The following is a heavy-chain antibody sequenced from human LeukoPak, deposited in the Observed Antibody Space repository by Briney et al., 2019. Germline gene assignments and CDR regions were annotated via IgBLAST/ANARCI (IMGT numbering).Heavy chain of an antibody. D-gene: IGHD4-17*01. CDR3: VVGLTKVTPFDY. J-gene: IGHJ4*02. CDR2: ISGSGGST. CDR1: GFTFSSYA. V-gene: IGHV3-23*01. Sequence: GGSLRLSCAASGFTFSSYAMSWVRQAPGKGLEWVSAISGSGGSTYYADSVRGRFTISRDNSKNTLYLQMNSLRAEDTAVYYCVVGLTKVTPFDYWGQGTLVTVSS.